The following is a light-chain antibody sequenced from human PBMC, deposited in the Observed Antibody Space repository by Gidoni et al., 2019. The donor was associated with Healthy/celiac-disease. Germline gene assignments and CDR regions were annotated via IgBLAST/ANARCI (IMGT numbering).Light chain of an antibody. CDR2: DAS. CDR1: QSVSSY. V-gene: IGKV3-11*01. CDR3: EQRSNWPFP. J-gene: IGKJ4*01. Sequence: EIVLPQSPATLSLSPGERATLSCRASQSVSSYLAWYQQKPGQAPRLRIYDASNRATGVPARFRGSGSGTDFTLTISSLEPEDFAVYYCEQRSNWPFPFGGWTKVEIK.